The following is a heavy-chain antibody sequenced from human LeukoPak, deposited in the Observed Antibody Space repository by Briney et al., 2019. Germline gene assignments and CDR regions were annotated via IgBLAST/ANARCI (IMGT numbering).Heavy chain of an antibody. Sequence: TGGSLRLSCAASGFTFSSYEMNWVRQAPGKGLEWVSYISSSGSTIYYADSVKGRFTISRDNAKSSLYLQMNSLRAEDTAVYYCAKLPGRTPVYYFDYWGQGTLVTVSS. J-gene: IGHJ4*02. V-gene: IGHV3-48*03. CDR3: AKLPGRTPVYYFDY. D-gene: IGHD1-14*01. CDR2: ISSSGSTI. CDR1: GFTFSSYE.